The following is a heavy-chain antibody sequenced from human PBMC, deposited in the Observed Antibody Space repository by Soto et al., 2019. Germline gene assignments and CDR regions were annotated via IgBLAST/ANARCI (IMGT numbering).Heavy chain of an antibody. CDR1: GFTFYNYD. J-gene: IGHJ4*02. CDR2: ISGSGGST. D-gene: IGHD4-17*01. Sequence: EVQLLESGGGSVQPGGSLRLSCAASGFTFYNYDMNWVRQAPGKGLEWVSGISGSGGSTSYADSVNGRFTISKHNSKNTVYLQMSSLRAEDTAVYYCAKGMYDYGDYFDSWGRGTLVTVSS. V-gene: IGHV3-23*01. CDR3: AKGMYDYGDYFDS.